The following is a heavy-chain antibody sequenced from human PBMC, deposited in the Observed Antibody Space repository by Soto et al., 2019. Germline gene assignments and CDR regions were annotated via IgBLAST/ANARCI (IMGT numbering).Heavy chain of an antibody. V-gene: IGHV4-4*02. CDR1: GGSISSNNW. CDR3: AGRRDGSGRLAY. CDR2: IYHIGTT. D-gene: IGHD3-10*01. J-gene: IGHJ4*02. Sequence: QVQLQESGPGLVKPSGTLSLTCAVSGGSISSNNWWIWVRQPPGQGLERIVEIYHIGTTGYNQSFHSRGAISVDKSKNQFSLKLSSVTASDPAVDYCAGRRDGSGRLAYWGLGTLLTVSS.